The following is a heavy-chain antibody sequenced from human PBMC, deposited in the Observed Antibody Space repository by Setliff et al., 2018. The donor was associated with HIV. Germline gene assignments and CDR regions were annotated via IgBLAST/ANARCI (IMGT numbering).Heavy chain of an antibody. Sequence: ETLSLTCNVSGDSIRSNNYYWGWIRQPPGKGLEWVSSISSSSTHIYYADSVKGRFTISRDNAKNSLYLQMNSLRAEDTAVYYCARLCMLYEVGYYYYYMDVWGKGPRSPSP. D-gene: IGHD2-8*01. V-gene: IGHV3-21*01. CDR3: ARLCMLYEVGYYYYYMDV. CDR2: ISSSSTHI. CDR1: GDSIRSNN. J-gene: IGHJ6*03.